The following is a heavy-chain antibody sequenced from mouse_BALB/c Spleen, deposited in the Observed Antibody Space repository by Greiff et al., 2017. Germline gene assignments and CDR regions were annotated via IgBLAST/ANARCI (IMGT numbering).Heavy chain of an antibody. CDR1: GYAFSSYW. CDR3: AGGYGYDYAMGY. J-gene: IGHJ4*01. CDR2: IYPGDGDT. Sequence: VMLVESGAELVRPGSSVKISCKASGYAFSSYWMNWVKQRPGQGLEWIGQIYPGDGDTNYNGKFKGKATLTADKSSSTAYMQLSSLTSEDSAVYFCAGGYGYDYAMGYWGQGTSVTVSS. V-gene: IGHV1-80*01. D-gene: IGHD2-2*01.